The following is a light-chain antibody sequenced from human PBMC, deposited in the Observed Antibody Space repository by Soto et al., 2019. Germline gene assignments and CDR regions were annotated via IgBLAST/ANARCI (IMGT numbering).Light chain of an antibody. Sequence: QSVLTQSPSASASLGASVKLTCTLSSGHSRYTIAWHQQQPEKGPRYLMKVNSDGSHSKGDGIPDRFSGSSSGAERYLTISSLQSEDEADYYCQTWGTGFHVVFGGGTQLTVL. J-gene: IGLJ2*01. V-gene: IGLV4-69*01. CDR2: VNSDGSH. CDR3: QTWGTGFHVV. CDR1: SGHSRYT.